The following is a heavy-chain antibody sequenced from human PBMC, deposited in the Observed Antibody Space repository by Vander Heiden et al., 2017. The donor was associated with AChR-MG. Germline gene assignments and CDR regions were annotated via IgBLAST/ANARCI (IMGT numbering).Heavy chain of an antibody. J-gene: IGHJ4*02. CDR2: ISSSSSYI. CDR3: ARVYCSGGSCYSSFDY. Sequence: EVQLVESGGGLVKPGGSLRLSCAASGFTFSSHSMNWVRQAPGKGLEGVSSISSSSSYIYYADSVKCRFTISRDNAKNSLYLQMNSLRAEDTAVYYCARVYCSGGSCYSSFDYWGQGTLVTVSS. V-gene: IGHV3-21*01. CDR1: GFTFSSHS. D-gene: IGHD2-15*01.